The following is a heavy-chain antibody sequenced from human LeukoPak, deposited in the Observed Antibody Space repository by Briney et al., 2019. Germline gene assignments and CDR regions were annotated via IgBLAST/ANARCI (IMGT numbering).Heavy chain of an antibody. V-gene: IGHV3-7*04. D-gene: IGHD5-12*01. Sequence: GGSLRLSCAASGFTFTTYWMSWVRQAPGKGLEWVANISRDGSEKYYVDSVKGRFTISRDNDKNSLDLQMSSLRADDTAVFYCARGGISRFDQSGQGALVTVSS. CDR1: GFTFTTYW. CDR2: ISRDGSEK. J-gene: IGHJ4*02. CDR3: ARGGISRFDQ.